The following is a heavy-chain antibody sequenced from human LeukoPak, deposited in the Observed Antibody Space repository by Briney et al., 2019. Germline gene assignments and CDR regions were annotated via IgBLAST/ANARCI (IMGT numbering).Heavy chain of an antibody. J-gene: IGHJ4*02. Sequence: ASVKVSCKASGYTFTSYGISWVRQAPGQGLEWMGWISAYNGNTNYAQKLQGRVTVTTDTSTGTAYMELRSLRSDDTAVYYCARVRTADPPDYWGQGTLVTVSS. V-gene: IGHV1-18*01. CDR1: GYTFTSYG. CDR3: ARVRTADPPDY. D-gene: IGHD2-2*01. CDR2: ISAYNGNT.